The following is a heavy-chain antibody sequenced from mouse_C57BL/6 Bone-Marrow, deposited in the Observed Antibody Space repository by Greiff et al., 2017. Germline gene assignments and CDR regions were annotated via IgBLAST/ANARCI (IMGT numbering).Heavy chain of an antibody. V-gene: IGHV1-85*01. D-gene: IGHD1-1*01. J-gene: IGHJ1*03. CDR3: ARYYYGSSWYFDV. CDR1: GYTFPSYD. Sequence: VQLQESGPELVKPGASVKLSCKASGYTFPSYDINWVKQRPGQGLEWIGWIYPRDGSTKYNEKFKGKATLTVDTSSSTAYMELHSLTSEDSAVYFCARYYYGSSWYFDVWGTGTTVTVSS. CDR2: IYPRDGST.